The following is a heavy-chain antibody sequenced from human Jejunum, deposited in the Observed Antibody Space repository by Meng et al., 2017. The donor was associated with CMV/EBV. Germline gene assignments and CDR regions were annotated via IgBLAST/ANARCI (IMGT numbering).Heavy chain of an antibody. D-gene: IGHD6-6*01. J-gene: IGHJ3*02. CDR1: TSG. CDR3: ATEYSSSPGVVLGDAFHI. CDR2: IPYDGTNK. Sequence: TSGMHWVRQAPGKGLEWVSFIPYDGTNKYYADSVKGRFTISRDNSKNTLYVQMNSLRDEDTAVYYCATEYSSSPGVVLGDAFHIWGQGTVVTVSS. V-gene: IGHV3-30*02.